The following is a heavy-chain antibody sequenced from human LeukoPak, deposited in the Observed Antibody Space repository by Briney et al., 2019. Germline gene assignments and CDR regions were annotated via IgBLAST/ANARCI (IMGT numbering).Heavy chain of an antibody. CDR1: GFTFSSYS. V-gene: IGHV3-21*01. CDR2: ISSSSSYI. Sequence: GGSLRLSCAASGFTFSSYSMNWVRQAPGKGLEWVSSISSSSSYIYYADSVKGRFTISRDNAKNSLYLQMNSLRAEDTAVYDCARVGTMIVVDYWGHGTLVTVSS. D-gene: IGHD3-22*01. CDR3: ARVGTMIVVDY. J-gene: IGHJ4*01.